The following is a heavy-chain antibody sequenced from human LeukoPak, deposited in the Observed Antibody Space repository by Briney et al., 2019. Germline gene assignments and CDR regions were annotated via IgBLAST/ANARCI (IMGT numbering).Heavy chain of an antibody. CDR1: GFTLCSYA. D-gene: IGHD2-2*01. V-gene: IGHV3-23*01. CDR3: ARIVPTSYAFDI. Sequence: VGSLRLSCAASGFTLCSYAMSCVRQAPGEGLEWGSAISGSGGSTYYADSVKGRFTISRDNSKNTLYLQMNSLRVEDPAVYYCARIVPTSYAFDIWGQGTMVTVSS. CDR2: ISGSGGST. J-gene: IGHJ3*02.